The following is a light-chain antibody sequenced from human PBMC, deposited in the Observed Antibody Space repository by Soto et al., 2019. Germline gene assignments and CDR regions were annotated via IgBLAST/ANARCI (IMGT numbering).Light chain of an antibody. J-gene: IGKJ1*01. CDR1: QGISTY. CDR2: VAS. CDR3: QKYNSAPWT. V-gene: IGKV1-27*01. Sequence: DIQMTQPPSPLSASVGDRVTITCRASQGISTYLAWYQQQPGKVPKLLIYVASTLQSGVPSRFSGSGSGTDFTLTISSLQPEDVATYYCQKYNSAPWTVGQGTKVEIK.